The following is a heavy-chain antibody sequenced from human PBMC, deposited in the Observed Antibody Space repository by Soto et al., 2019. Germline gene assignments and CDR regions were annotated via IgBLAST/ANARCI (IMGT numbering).Heavy chain of an antibody. Sequence: GGSLRLSCAASGFTVSSNYMSWVRQAPGKGLEWVSVLYSGGSTYYTDSVKGCFTISSDSSSNTLYLQMNRLKAEDTAVYYCARDPSKFVDYWGQGTLVTVSS. J-gene: IGHJ4*02. V-gene: IGHV3-66*01. CDR3: ARDPSKFVDY. CDR2: LYSGGST. D-gene: IGHD3-16*01. CDR1: GFTVSSNY.